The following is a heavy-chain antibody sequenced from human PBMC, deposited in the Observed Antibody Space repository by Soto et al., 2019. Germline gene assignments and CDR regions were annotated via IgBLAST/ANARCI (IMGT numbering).Heavy chain of an antibody. V-gene: IGHV1-69*04. CDR3: ARDVDYDFWSGPPMDV. J-gene: IGHJ6*03. CDR1: GGTFSSYT. CDR2: IIPILGIA. D-gene: IGHD3-3*01. Sequence: SVKVSCKASGGTFSSYTISWVRQAPGQGLEWMGRIIPILGIANYAQKFQGRVTITADKSTSTAYMELSSLRSEDTAVYYCARDVDYDFWSGPPMDVWGKGTTVTVSS.